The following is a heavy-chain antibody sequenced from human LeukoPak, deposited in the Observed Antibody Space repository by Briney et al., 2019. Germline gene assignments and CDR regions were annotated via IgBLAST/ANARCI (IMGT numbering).Heavy chain of an antibody. J-gene: IGHJ6*02. CDR3: ARLAVWSGIPDYGMDV. Sequence: LGESLKISCKGSGYSFTSYWIGWVRQMPGKGLEWMGIIYPGDSDTRYSPSFQGQVTISADKSISTAYLQWSSLKASDTAMYYCARLAVWSGIPDYGMDVWGQGTTVTVSS. CDR1: GYSFTSYW. CDR2: IYPGDSDT. V-gene: IGHV5-51*01. D-gene: IGHD3-3*01.